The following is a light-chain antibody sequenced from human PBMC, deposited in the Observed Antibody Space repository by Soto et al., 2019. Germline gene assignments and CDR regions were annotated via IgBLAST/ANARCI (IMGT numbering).Light chain of an antibody. CDR1: SSDVGGYDF. CDR3: CSYTSSDTYV. Sequence: QSVLTQPASVSGSPGQSITISCTGTSSDVGGYDFVSWYQQHPGKAPKVMIYDVSNRPSGVSNRFSGSKSGNTASLTISGLQAEDEADYYCCSYTSSDTYVCGTGTRSPS. CDR2: DVS. J-gene: IGLJ1*01. V-gene: IGLV2-14*01.